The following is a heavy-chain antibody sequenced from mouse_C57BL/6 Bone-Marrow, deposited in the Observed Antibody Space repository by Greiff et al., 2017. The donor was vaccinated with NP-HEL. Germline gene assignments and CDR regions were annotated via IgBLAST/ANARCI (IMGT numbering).Heavy chain of an antibody. CDR1: GYTFTSYT. J-gene: IGHJ3*01. V-gene: IGHV1-4*01. D-gene: IGHD1-1*01. Sequence: QVHVKQSGAELARPGASVKMSCKASGYTFTSYTMHWVKQRPGQGLEWIGYINPSSGYTKYNQKFKDKATLTADKSSSTAYMQLSSLTSEDSAVYYCARIYYYGSFAYWGEGTLVTVSA. CDR3: ARIYYYGSFAY. CDR2: INPSSGYT.